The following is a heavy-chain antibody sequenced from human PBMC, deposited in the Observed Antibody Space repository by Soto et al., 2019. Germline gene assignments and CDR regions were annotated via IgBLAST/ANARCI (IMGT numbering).Heavy chain of an antibody. Sequence: ASVKVSCKASGGTFSSYAISWVRQAPGQGLEWMGGIIPIFGTANYAQKFQGRVTITADESTSTAYMELSSLRSEDTAVYYCAGSSNYGRNGFDPWGQGTLVTVSS. J-gene: IGHJ5*02. CDR3: AGSSNYGRNGFDP. CDR2: IIPIFGTA. CDR1: GGTFSSYA. V-gene: IGHV1-69*13. D-gene: IGHD4-4*01.